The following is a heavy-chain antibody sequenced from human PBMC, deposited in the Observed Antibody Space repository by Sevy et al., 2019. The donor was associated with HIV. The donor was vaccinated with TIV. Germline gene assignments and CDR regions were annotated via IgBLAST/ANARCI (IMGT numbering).Heavy chain of an antibody. V-gene: IGHV3-64D*06. D-gene: IGHD3-10*01. CDR2: ISSNGGST. J-gene: IGHJ4*02. CDR1: GFTFSSYA. Sequence: GGSLRLSCSASGFTFSSYAMHWVRQAPGKGLEYVSAISSNGGSTYYADSVKGRFTISRGNSKNTLYLQMGSLRAEDTAVYYCVKDRRNYYGSGSLMNYWGQGTLVTVSS. CDR3: VKDRRNYYGSGSLMNY.